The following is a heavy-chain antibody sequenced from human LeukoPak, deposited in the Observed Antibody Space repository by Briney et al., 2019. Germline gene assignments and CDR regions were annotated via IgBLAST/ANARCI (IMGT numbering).Heavy chain of an antibody. CDR2: ITTTGATT. J-gene: IGHJ4*02. D-gene: IGHD3-22*01. Sequence: GGSLRLSCAASGFTFGSYGMSWVRQAPGKGLEWVSFITTTGATTSYADSVKGRFTISRDNLRNTPYMQMNSLRDEDTALYYCTIMHGYYDGSGYWVQWGQGTLVTVSS. V-gene: IGHV3-23*01. CDR1: GFTFGSYG. CDR3: TIMHGYYDGSGYWVQ.